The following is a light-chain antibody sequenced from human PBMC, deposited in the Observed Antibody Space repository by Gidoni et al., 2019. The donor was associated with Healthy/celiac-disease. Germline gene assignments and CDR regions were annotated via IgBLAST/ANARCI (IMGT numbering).Light chain of an antibody. Sequence: EIVLTQSPGTLSLSPGERATLSCRASQSVSSSYLAWYQQKPGQAPRLLIYGASSSATGIPDRFSGIGSGTDFTLTISRLEPEDFAVYYCQQYGSSPFTFGGGTKVEIK. J-gene: IGKJ4*01. CDR1: QSVSSSY. V-gene: IGKV3-20*01. CDR2: GAS. CDR3: QQYGSSPFT.